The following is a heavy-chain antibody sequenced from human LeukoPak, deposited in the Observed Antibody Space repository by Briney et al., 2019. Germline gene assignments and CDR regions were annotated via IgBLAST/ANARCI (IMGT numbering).Heavy chain of an antibody. CDR3: AKDMTDSRTYYYYYAVDV. D-gene: IGHD3-22*01. Sequence: GGSLRLSCAASGFTFDDYTMHWVRQTPGRGLEWVSLISWDGGSTNYADSVKGRFTISRDNSKNSLYLQMSSLKTEDTALYYCAKDMTDSRTYYYYYAVDVWGQGTMVTVSS. V-gene: IGHV3-43*01. CDR1: GFTFDDYT. J-gene: IGHJ6*02. CDR2: ISWDGGST.